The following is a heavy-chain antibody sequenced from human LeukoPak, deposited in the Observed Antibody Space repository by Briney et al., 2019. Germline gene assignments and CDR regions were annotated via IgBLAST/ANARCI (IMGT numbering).Heavy chain of an antibody. D-gene: IGHD2-15*01. CDR3: ARDHLRSRVVAASFFDY. CDR1: GFTVSSNY. CDR2: ISYDGSNK. J-gene: IGHJ4*02. V-gene: IGHV3-30*03. Sequence: GGSLRLSCAASGFTVSSNYMSWVRQPAGKGLEWVAVISYDGSNKYYADSVKGRFTISRDNSKNTLYLQMNSLRAEDTAVYYCARDHLRSRVVAASFFDYWGQGTLVTVSS.